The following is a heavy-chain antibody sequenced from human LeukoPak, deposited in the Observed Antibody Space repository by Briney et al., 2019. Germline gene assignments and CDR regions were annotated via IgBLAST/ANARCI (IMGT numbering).Heavy chain of an antibody. Sequence: ASVKVSCKASGYTFTSYYMHWVRQAPGKGLEWMGGFDPEDGETIYAQKFQGGVTMTEDTSTDTAYMELSSLRAEDTAVYYCAVIRGVISEQFDYWGQGTLVTVSS. CDR1: GYTFTSYY. V-gene: IGHV1-24*01. D-gene: IGHD3-10*01. CDR2: FDPEDGET. CDR3: AVIRGVISEQFDY. J-gene: IGHJ4*02.